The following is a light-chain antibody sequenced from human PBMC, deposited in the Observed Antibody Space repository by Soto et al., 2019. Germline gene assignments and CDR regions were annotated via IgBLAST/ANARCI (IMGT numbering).Light chain of an antibody. CDR3: SSYASSGTVV. CDR1: TSDVGGYDH. CDR2: EVS. Sequence: QSALTQPASVSGSPGQSITISCTGTTSDVGGYDHISWYQQHPGKAPNLMISEVSNRPSGVSNRFSGSKSANTASLTISGLQAEDEADYYCSSYASSGTVVFGGGTKLTVL. V-gene: IGLV2-14*01. J-gene: IGLJ3*02.